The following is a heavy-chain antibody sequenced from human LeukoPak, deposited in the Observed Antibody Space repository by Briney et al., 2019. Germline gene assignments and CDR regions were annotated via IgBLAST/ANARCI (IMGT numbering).Heavy chain of an antibody. J-gene: IGHJ4*02. V-gene: IGHV3-15*01. Sequence: GGALIQSFAASGFTFSNTWMSSVRQAPGKGLEWVGRIKSKTDGCTTDYAEPVQGRCTISRDDSKNTLYLQINSLNTVYTADYYCTTGWRVADTNWGRGTLVTVSS. CDR3: TTGWRVADTN. D-gene: IGHD2-15*01. CDR2: IKSKTDGCTT. CDR1: GFTFSNTW.